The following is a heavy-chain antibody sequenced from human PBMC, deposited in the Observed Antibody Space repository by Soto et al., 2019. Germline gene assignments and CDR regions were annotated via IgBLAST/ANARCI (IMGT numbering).Heavy chain of an antibody. CDR3: ATAGDCGSTSCYDWFDP. V-gene: IGHV1-24*01. CDR1: GYTLTELS. J-gene: IGHJ5*02. D-gene: IGHD2-2*01. CDR2: FDPEDGET. Sequence: ASVKVSCKVSGYTLTELSMHWVRQAPGKGLEWMGGFDPEDGETIYAQKFQGRVTMTEDTSTDTAYMELSSLRSEDTAVYYCATAGDCGSTSCYDWFDPWGQGTLVTVSS.